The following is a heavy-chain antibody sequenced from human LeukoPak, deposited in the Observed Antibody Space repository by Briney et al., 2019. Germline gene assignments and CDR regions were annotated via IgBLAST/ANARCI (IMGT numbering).Heavy chain of an antibody. D-gene: IGHD3-9*01. CDR3: ARNYDILSGRYYYDC. CDR2: INAYNGNT. Sequence: ASVKVSCKASGYTLTIYGISWVREAPGQGREWMGWINAYNGNTNYAQKLQGRVTMTTDTSTSTAYMELRSLRSDDTAVYYCARNYDILSGRYYYDCWGQGTLVTVSS. V-gene: IGHV1-18*01. J-gene: IGHJ4*02. CDR1: GYTLTIYG.